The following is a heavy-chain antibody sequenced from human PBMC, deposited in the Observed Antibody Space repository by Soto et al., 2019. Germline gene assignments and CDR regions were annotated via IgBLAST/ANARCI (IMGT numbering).Heavy chain of an antibody. J-gene: IGHJ6*02. V-gene: IGHV1-69*01. CDR2: IIPLFGTT. CDR1: GDTFKNCV. D-gene: IGHD3-10*01. Sequence: QVQVVQSGVEVRRPGSSVKVSCKASGDTFKNCVISWVRQAPGQGLEWMGGIIPLFGTTDFAERFQGRLTITTDESTTTAYMELGRLGSEDTATYYCAAELGFGKLSVVWGQGTTVIVSS. CDR3: AAELGFGKLSVV.